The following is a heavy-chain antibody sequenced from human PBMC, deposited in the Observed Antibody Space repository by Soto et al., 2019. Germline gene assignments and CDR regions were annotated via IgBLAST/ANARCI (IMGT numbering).Heavy chain of an antibody. V-gene: IGHV1-18*01. Sequence: QVQLVQSGAEVKKPGASVKVSCKASGYTFTSYGISWVRQAPGQGLEWMGWISAYNGNTNYAQKLQGRVTMTTDTATSTAYMELRSLRSDDTAVYYCARDHGFLWFGELHYFDYWGQGTLVTVSS. J-gene: IGHJ4*02. CDR1: GYTFTSYG. CDR2: ISAYNGNT. D-gene: IGHD3-10*01. CDR3: ARDHGFLWFGELHYFDY.